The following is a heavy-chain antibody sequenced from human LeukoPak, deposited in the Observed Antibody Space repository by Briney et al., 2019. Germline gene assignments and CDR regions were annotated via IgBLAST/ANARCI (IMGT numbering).Heavy chain of an antibody. CDR3: ARDPGSSWYYFDY. D-gene: IGHD6-13*01. Sequence: SVKVSCKASGGSFSTYAISWVRQAPGQGLEWMGGITPIFGTARYAQKFQGRVTITADESTSTAYMELSSLRSEDTAVYYCARDPGSSWYYFDYWGQGTLVTVSS. CDR2: ITPIFGTA. J-gene: IGHJ4*02. V-gene: IGHV1-69*13. CDR1: GGSFSTYA.